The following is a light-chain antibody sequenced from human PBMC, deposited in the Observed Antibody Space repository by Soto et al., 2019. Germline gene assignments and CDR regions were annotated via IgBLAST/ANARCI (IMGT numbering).Light chain of an antibody. Sequence: EIVLTQSPGTLSLSPGERATLSCRASQSLSSTYLAWYQQKPGQAPRLLIYDASTRATGIPDRFSGSGSGTDSTLTISRLEPEDFAVYYCQHYESSPPSYTFGQGTKLEIK. CDR3: QHYESSPPSYT. J-gene: IGKJ2*01. V-gene: IGKV3-20*01. CDR2: DAS. CDR1: QSLSSTY.